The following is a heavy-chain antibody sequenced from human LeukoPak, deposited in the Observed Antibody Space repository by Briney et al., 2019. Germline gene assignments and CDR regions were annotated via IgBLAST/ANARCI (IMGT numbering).Heavy chain of an antibody. V-gene: IGHV4-59*01. D-gene: IGHD3-22*01. CDR3: ARLHESDYYDSSGYLDY. Sequence: SETLSLTCAVYGGSFSGYYWSWIRQPPGKGLEWIGYIYYSGSTNYNPSLKSRVTISVGTSKNQFSLKLSSVTAADTAVYYCARLHESDYYDSSGYLDYWGQGTLVTVSS. J-gene: IGHJ4*02. CDR1: GGSFSGYY. CDR2: IYYSGST.